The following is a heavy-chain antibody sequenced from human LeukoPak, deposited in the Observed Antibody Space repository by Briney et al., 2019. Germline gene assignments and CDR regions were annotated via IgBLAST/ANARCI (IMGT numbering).Heavy chain of an antibody. CDR3: ARVCDSSGWYHLVIRGYYFDY. D-gene: IGHD6-19*01. CDR1: GFTFSDYY. J-gene: IGHJ4*02. CDR2: ISSSGSTI. V-gene: IGHV3-11*01. Sequence: PGGSLRLSCAASGFTFSDYYMSWIRQAPGKGPEWVSYISSSGSTIYYADSVKGRFTISRDNAKNSLYLQMNSLRAEDTAVYYCARVCDSSGWYHLVIRGYYFDYWGQGTLVTVSS.